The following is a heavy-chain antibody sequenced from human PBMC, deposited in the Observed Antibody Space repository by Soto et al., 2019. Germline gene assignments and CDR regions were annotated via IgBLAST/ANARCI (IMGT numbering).Heavy chain of an antibody. J-gene: IGHJ6*02. CDR2: IYPGDSDT. V-gene: IGHV5-51*01. Sequence: GESLKISCKGSGYSFTSYWIGCVRQMPGKGLEWMGIIYPGDSDTRYSPSFQGQVTISADKSISTAYLQWSSLKASDTAMYYCARTSAAGKYYYGMDGCGQGTSVTVAS. CDR1: GYSFTSYW. D-gene: IGHD6-13*01. CDR3: ARTSAAGKYYYGMDG.